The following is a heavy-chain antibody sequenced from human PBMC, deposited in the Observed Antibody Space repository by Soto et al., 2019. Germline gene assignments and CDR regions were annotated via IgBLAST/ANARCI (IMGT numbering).Heavy chain of an antibody. Sequence: CLRLACAACGFSFGDYAMHWVRQAPGKGLEWVSGISWTSGMKGYADSVKGRFTISRDNAKNSLYLQMNSLRAEDTALYYCAKAIVRLGDYKEFDHCGQRTLVTVSS. V-gene: IGHV3-9*01. J-gene: IGHJ4*02. D-gene: IGHD4-17*01. CDR2: ISWTSGMK. CDR1: GFSFGDYA. CDR3: AKAIVRLGDYKEFDH.